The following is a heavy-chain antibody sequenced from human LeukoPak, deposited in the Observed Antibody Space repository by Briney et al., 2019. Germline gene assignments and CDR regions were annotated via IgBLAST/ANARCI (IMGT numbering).Heavy chain of an antibody. J-gene: IGHJ4*02. CDR1: GFTFSSYS. V-gene: IGHV3-21*01. D-gene: IGHD1-26*01. Sequence: GGSLRLSCAASGFTFSSYSMNWVRQAPGKGLEWVSSISSSSSYIYYADSVKGRFTISRDNAKNSLYLQMNSLRAEDTVVYYCARDGRSGNFDKWGQGTLVSVSS. CDR3: ARDGRSGNFDK. CDR2: ISSSSSYI.